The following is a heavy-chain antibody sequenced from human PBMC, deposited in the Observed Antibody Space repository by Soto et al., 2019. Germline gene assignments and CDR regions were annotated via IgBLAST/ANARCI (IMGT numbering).Heavy chain of an antibody. CDR1: GFTFSNAW. J-gene: IGHJ6*03. V-gene: IGHV3-15*01. CDR3: TTGPSGHETHYFDIWGSYRYNPITPGYYYYMDV. Sequence: GGSLRLSCAASGFTFSNAWMSWVRQAPGKGLEWVGRIKSKTDGGTTDYAAPVKGRFTISREDSKNTLYLQMNSLKTEDTAVYYCTTGPSGHETHYFDIWGSYRYNPITPGYYYYMDVWGKGTTVTVSS. CDR2: IKSKTDGGTT. D-gene: IGHD3-16*02.